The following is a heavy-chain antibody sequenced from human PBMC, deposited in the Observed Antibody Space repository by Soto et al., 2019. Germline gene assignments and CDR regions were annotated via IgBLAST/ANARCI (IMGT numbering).Heavy chain of an antibody. CDR3: AKDREYCISTSCNGYIFDY. CDR2: ISTSGGST. D-gene: IGHD2-2*01. V-gene: IGHV3-23*01. J-gene: IGHJ4*02. Sequence: GGSLRLSCAASGFTFSRYAMSWVRQAPGKGLEWVSAISTSGGSTVYADSVKGRFTISRDKSKNTLYLQMNSLRAEDTAVYYCAKDREYCISTSCNGYIFDYRGQGTLVTVSS. CDR1: GFTFSRYA.